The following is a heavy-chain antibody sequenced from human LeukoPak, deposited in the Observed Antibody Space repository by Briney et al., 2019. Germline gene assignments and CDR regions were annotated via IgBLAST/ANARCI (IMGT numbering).Heavy chain of an antibody. V-gene: IGHV3-15*07. CDR3: TTLYYYDSSGYTKLGIDY. CDR1: GFTFSNAW. Sequence: PGGSLRLSCAASGFTFSNAWMNWVRQAPGKGLEWVGRIKSKTDGGTTDYAAPVKGRFTISRDDSKNTLYLQMNSLKTEDTAVYYCTTLYYYDSSGYTKLGIDYWGQGTLVTVSS. J-gene: IGHJ4*02. D-gene: IGHD3-22*01. CDR2: IKSKTDGGTT.